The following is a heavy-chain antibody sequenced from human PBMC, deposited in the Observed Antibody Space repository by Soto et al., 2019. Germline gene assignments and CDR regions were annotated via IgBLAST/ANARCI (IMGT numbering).Heavy chain of an antibody. CDR2: TNHSGST. CDR3: ASRRAAAGWGWFDP. J-gene: IGHJ5*02. D-gene: IGHD6-13*01. V-gene: IGHV4-34*01. CDR1: GGSFSGYY. Sequence: SETLSLTCAVYGGSFSGYYWSWIRQPPGKGLEWIGETNHSGSTNYNPSLKSRVTISVDTSKNQFSLKLSSVTAADTAVYYCASRRAAAGWGWFDPWGQGTLVTVSS.